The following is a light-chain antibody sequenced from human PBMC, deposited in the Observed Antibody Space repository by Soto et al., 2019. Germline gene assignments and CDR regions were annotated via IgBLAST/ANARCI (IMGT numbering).Light chain of an antibody. Sequence: EIVVTQYPATLSVSPGERATLSCRASQSISNDLAWYQQKRGQAPRLLIYGASTRATGIPGRFSGSGSGTDFTLTISSLQPEDFATYYCQQSYSTPQTFGQGTKVDIK. J-gene: IGKJ1*01. CDR1: QSISND. V-gene: IGKV3-15*01. CDR2: GAS. CDR3: QQSYSTPQT.